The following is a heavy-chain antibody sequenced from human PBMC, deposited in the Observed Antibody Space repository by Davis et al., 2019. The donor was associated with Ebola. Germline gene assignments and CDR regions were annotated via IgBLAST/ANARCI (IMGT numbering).Heavy chain of an antibody. Sequence: ASVEVSCKASGYTFTSYYMHWVRQAPGQGLEWMGWINPNSGGTNYAQKFQGWVTMTRDTSISTAYMELSRLRSDDTAVYYCARVMGSGSYTQFDYWGQGTLVTVSS. CDR2: INPNSGGT. D-gene: IGHD3-10*01. J-gene: IGHJ4*02. CDR3: ARVMGSGSYTQFDY. V-gene: IGHV1-2*04. CDR1: GYTFTSYY.